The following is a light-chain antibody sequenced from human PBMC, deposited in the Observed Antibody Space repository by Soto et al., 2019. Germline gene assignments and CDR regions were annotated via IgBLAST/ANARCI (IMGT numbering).Light chain of an antibody. J-gene: IGKJ1*01. Sequence: DIQMTQSPSTLSASVGDRVTITCRASQNIRKWLAWYQQKPGRAPKLLIYEASNLEGGVPFRFSGSGSGTEFTRTISSLQPDDFATYFCQAYNSYLWTFGQGTKVEIK. CDR1: QNIRKW. CDR2: EAS. V-gene: IGKV1-5*01. CDR3: QAYNSYLWT.